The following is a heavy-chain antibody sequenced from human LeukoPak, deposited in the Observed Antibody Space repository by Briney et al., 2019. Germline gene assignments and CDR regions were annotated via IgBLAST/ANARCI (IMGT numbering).Heavy chain of an antibody. D-gene: IGHD3-16*01. J-gene: IGHJ4*02. V-gene: IGHV3-66*01. Sequence: GGSLRLSCAASGFTFSSYAMSWVRQAPGKGLEWVSVIYSGGSTYYADSVKGRFTISRDNSKNTLYLQMNSLRAEDTAVYYCATEGERVYNWGYYFDYWGQGTLVTVSS. CDR1: GFTFSSYA. CDR2: IYSGGST. CDR3: ATEGERVYNWGYYFDY.